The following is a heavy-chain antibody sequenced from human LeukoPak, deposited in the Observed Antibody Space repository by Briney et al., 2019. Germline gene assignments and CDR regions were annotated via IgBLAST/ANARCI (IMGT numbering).Heavy chain of an antibody. CDR1: GVSIFSSY. CDR3: ARTGSWYYYFDY. V-gene: IGHV4-59*01. D-gene: IGHD2-15*01. J-gene: IGHJ4*02. Sequence: SETLSLTCTVSGVSIFSSYWNWVRQPPGKGLEWIGYVHYSGSTNYNPSLKSRVTISVDTSKSQFSLKLSSVTAADTAVYYCARTGSWYYYFDYWGQGALVTVSS. CDR2: VHYSGST.